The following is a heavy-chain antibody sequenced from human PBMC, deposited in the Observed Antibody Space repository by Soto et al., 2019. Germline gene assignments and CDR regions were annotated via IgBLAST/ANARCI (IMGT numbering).Heavy chain of an antibody. CDR1: GGSVTNSSYY. V-gene: IGHV4-39*01. D-gene: IGHD3-16*01. CDR3: VSRGTTAPTNPYFAY. J-gene: IGHJ4*02. Sequence: PSETLSLTCTVSGGSVTNSSYYWGWIRQSPGKGLEWIGSVYYRGRSYSKSSVKSRVTISVDTSKNRFSLSLNSVTASDTAVYFGVSRGTTAPTNPYFAYGGQGPLVPV. CDR2: VYYRGRS.